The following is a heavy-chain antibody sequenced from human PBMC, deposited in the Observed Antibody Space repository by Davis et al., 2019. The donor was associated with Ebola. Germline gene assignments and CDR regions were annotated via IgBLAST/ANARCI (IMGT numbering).Heavy chain of an antibody. CDR2: IRSKAYGGTT. D-gene: IGHD5-18*01. J-gene: IGHJ4*02. Sequence: GESLKISCTASGFTFGDYGMNWVRQAPGKGLEWVGFIRSKAYGGTTEYAASVKGRFTISRDDSKSIAYLQMNSLKTEDTAPYYCTRDRGYSYGPTLFDYWGQGTLVTVSS. V-gene: IGHV3-49*04. CDR1: GFTFGDYG. CDR3: TRDRGYSYGPTLFDY.